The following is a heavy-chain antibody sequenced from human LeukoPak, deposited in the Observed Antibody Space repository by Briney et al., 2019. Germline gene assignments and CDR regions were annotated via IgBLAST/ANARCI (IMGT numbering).Heavy chain of an antibody. Sequence: GSLRLSCAASGFTFSSYGMHWVRQAPGKGLEWVAVISYDGSNKYYADSVKGRFTISRDNSKNTLYLQMNSLRAEDTAVHYCAKDLIGSGSYSYWGQGTLVTVSS. V-gene: IGHV3-30*18. CDR3: AKDLIGSGSYSY. CDR2: ISYDGSNK. J-gene: IGHJ4*02. D-gene: IGHD3-10*01. CDR1: GFTFSSYG.